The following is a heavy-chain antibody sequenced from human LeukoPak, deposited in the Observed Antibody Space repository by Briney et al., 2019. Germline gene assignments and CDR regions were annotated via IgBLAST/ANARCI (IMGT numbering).Heavy chain of an antibody. CDR1: GFTFSSYS. D-gene: IGHD4-11*01. CDR3: ASMDDYSNYAGF. CDR2: ISSSSSYI. J-gene: IGHJ4*02. V-gene: IGHV3-21*01. Sequence: GGSLRLSCAASGFTFSSYSMNWVRQAPGKGLEWVSSISSSSSYIYYADSVKGRFIISRDNAKNSLYLQMNSLRAEDTAVYYCASMDDYSNYAGFWGQGTLVTVSS.